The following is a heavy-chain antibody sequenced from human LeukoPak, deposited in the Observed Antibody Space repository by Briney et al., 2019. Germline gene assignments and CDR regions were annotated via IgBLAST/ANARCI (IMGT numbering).Heavy chain of an antibody. J-gene: IGHJ6*02. V-gene: IGHV3-30*02. CDR1: GYTFSSYG. Sequence: GGSLRLSCAASGYTFSSYGMHWVRQAPGKGLEWVAFKRYDGSKKYYTASVKGRFTISRDNSKNTLYLQMDRLRAEETAVYYCAKDELWFGELLSFQANGMDVWGQGTTVTVSS. D-gene: IGHD3-10*01. CDR3: AKDELWFGELLSFQANGMDV. CDR2: KRYDGSKK.